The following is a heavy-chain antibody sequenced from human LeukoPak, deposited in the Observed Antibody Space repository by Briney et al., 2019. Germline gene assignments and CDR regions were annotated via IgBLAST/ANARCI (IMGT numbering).Heavy chain of an antibody. V-gene: IGHV3-11*01. CDR1: GFILTDTY. CDR3: AREAVRSWGVPDY. D-gene: IGHD3-16*01. Sequence: GGSLRLSCAASGFILTDTYMNWIRQVPGKGLEFVSYISGDGTSIFYADSVKGRFTVSRDLAKNSLHLQMTSLRVEDTAVYYCAREAVRSWGVPDYWGQGMLVTVSS. CDR2: ISGDGTSI. J-gene: IGHJ4*02.